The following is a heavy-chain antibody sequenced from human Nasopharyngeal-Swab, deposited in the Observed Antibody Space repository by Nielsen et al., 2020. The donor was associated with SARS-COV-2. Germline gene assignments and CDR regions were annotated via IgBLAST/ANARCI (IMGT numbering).Heavy chain of an antibody. CDR3: ARSKWSQYSSSWYEQNYYYYGMDV. J-gene: IGHJ6*02. V-gene: IGHV4-59*01. D-gene: IGHD6-13*01. Sequence: WIRQPPGKGLEWIGYIYYSGSTNYNPSLKSRVTISVDTSKNQFSLKLSSVTAAGTAVYYCARSKWSQYSSSWYEQNYYYYGMDVWGQGTTVTVSS. CDR2: IYYSGST.